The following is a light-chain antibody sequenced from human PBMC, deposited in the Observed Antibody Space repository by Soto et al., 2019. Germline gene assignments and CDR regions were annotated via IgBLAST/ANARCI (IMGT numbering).Light chain of an antibody. CDR2: GAS. Sequence: EIVMTQSPATLSVSPGERATLSCTASQSVSSNLAWFPQKPGQAPRLLIYGASTRATGIPARFSGSGSGTEFTLTITGLQSEDFAVYYCQQYNNWSRTFGQGTKVEIK. J-gene: IGKJ1*01. CDR3: QQYNNWSRT. CDR1: QSVSSN. V-gene: IGKV3-15*01.